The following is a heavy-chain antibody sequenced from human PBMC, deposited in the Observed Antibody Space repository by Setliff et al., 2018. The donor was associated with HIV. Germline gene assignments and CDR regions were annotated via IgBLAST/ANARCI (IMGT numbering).Heavy chain of an antibody. Sequence: PSETLSLTCTVYGGSITSTTYYWGWIRQPPGKGLEWIGSIYYSGSTYYNPSLKSRVTVSVDTSKKQFSLKLSSVTAADTAVYYCARVSGGSMINWEFDYWGQGTLVTVS. D-gene: IGHD3-16*01. CDR3: ARVSGGSMINWEFDY. CDR2: IYYSGST. CDR1: GGSITSTTYY. J-gene: IGHJ4*02. V-gene: IGHV4-39*01.